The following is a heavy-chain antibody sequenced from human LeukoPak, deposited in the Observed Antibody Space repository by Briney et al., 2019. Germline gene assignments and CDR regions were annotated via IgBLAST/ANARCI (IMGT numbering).Heavy chain of an antibody. V-gene: IGHV3-21*01. J-gene: IGHJ4*02. CDR2: ISSSSSYI. D-gene: IGHD1-26*01. Sequence: GGSLRLSCAASGFTFSSYSMNCVRQAPGKGLEWVSSISSSSSYIYYADSVKGRFTISRDNAKNSLYLQMNSLRAEDTAVYYCAREEYSGSYYFDYWGQGTLVTVSS. CDR3: AREEYSGSYYFDY. CDR1: GFTFSSYS.